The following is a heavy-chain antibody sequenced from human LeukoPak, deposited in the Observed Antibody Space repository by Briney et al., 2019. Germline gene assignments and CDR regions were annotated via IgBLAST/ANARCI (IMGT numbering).Heavy chain of an antibody. CDR3: VRDNYGVDY. CDR2: INSDGSNT. D-gene: IGHD3-10*01. J-gene: IGHJ4*02. V-gene: IGHV3-74*03. Sequence: GGSLRLSCAASGFTLSRYWMQWVRQAPGQGRVWLSPINSDGSNTTYADSVRGRLTTSRHKAKNTLYLQMNSLRAEHTAVYYCVRDNYGVDYWGQGTLVTVSS. CDR1: GFTLSRYW.